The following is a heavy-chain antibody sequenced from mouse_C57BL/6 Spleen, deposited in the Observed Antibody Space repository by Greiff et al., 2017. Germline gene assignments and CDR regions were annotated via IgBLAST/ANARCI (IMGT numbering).Heavy chain of an antibody. J-gene: IGHJ3*01. CDR1: GYSITSGYY. V-gene: IGHV3-6*01. D-gene: IGHD3-2*02. Sequence: VQLQESGPGLVKPSQSLSLTCSVTGYSITSGYYWNWIRQFPGNKLEWMGYISYDGSNNYNPSLKNRISITRDTSKNQFFLKLNSVTTEDTATYYCATRQLRLRGGFAYWGQGTLVTVSA. CDR3: ATRQLRLRGGFAY. CDR2: ISYDGSN.